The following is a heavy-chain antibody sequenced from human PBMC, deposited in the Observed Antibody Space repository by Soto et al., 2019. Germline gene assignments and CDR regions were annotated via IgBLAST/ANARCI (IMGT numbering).Heavy chain of an antibody. CDR2: IYYSGST. J-gene: IGHJ6*02. CDR1: GGSISSGGYY. CDR3: ARELLFGEDYYGMDV. Sequence: QVQLQESGPGLVKPSQTLSLTCTVSGGSISSGGYYWIWIRQHPGKGLEWIGYIYYSGSTYYNPSLKSRVTISVDTSKNQFSRKLSSVTAADTAVYYCARELLFGEDYYGMDVGGQGTTVTVSS. D-gene: IGHD3-10*02. V-gene: IGHV4-31*03.